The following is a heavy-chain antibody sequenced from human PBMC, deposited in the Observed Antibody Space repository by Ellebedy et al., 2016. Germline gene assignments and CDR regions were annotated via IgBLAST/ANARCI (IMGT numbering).Heavy chain of an antibody. CDR1: GGSISNYY. CDR3: ARDPGIDLTDTFDI. V-gene: IGHV4-59*01. Sequence: SETLSLXXTVSGGSISNYYWSWIRQPPGKGLEWIGYIYYTRSTKYSPSLKSRVTVSVDTSKNQFSLRLSSVTAADTALYYCARDPGIDLTDTFDIWGEGTMVTVSS. D-gene: IGHD3-10*01. CDR2: IYYTRST. J-gene: IGHJ3*02.